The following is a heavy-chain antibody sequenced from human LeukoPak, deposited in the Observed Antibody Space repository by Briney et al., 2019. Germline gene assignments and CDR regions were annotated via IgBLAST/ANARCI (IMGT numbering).Heavy chain of an antibody. V-gene: IGHV3-11*01. D-gene: IGHD3-22*01. Sequence: GGSLRLSCAASGFTFSDYYMSWIRQAPGKGLEWVSYISSSGSTIYYADSVKGRFTISRDNAKNSLYLQMNSLRAEDTAVYYCARNYYDSSGYYSEDYWGQGTLVTVSS. CDR2: ISSSGSTI. CDR1: GFTFSDYY. CDR3: ARNYYDSSGYYSEDY. J-gene: IGHJ4*02.